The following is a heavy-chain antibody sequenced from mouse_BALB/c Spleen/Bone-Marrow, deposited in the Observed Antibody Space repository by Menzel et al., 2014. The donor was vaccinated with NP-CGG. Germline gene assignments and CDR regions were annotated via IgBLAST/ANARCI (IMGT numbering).Heavy chain of an antibody. D-gene: IGHD2-4*01. V-gene: IGHV14-3*02. J-gene: IGHJ4*01. CDR2: TDPANGNT. CDR1: GFNIKDTY. Sequence: DVQLQESGAELVKPGASVKLSCTASGFNIKDTYMHWVKQRPEQGLEWIGRTDPANGNTKYDPKFQGKATITADTSSNTAYLQLSSLTSEDTAVYYCARGYYDYVYAMDYWGQGTSVTVSS. CDR3: ARGYYDYVYAMDY.